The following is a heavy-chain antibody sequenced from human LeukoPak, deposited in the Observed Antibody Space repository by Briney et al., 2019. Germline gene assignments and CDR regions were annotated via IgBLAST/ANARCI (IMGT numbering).Heavy chain of an antibody. V-gene: IGHV3-64*01. CDR2: ISSNGATT. CDR3: ARPIQASGIFRGLVY. D-gene: IGHD3-10*01. J-gene: IGHJ4*02. CDR1: GFSFSNYA. Sequence: PGGSLRLSCAASGFSFSNYAMHWVRQAPGKGLEFVSAISSNGATTYYANSVKGRFTISRDSSKSTLFLQMGSLTTEDMAVYYCARPIQASGIFRGLVYWGQGTLVTVSS.